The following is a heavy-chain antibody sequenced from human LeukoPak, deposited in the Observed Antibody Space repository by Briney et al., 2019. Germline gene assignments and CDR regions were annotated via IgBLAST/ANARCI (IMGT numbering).Heavy chain of an antibody. Sequence: PGRSPRLSCAASGFTFSSYGMHWVRQAPGKGLEWVAVISYDGSNKYYADSVKGRFTISRDNSKNTLYLQMNSLRAEDTAVYYCAMGATTQYWGQGTLVTVSS. CDR2: ISYDGSNK. V-gene: IGHV3-30*03. J-gene: IGHJ4*02. CDR3: AMGATTQY. CDR1: GFTFSSYG. D-gene: IGHD1-26*01.